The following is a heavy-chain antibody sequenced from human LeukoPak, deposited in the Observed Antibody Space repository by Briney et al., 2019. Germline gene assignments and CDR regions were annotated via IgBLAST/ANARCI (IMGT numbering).Heavy chain of an antibody. CDR1: GFTFSSYW. V-gene: IGHV3-9*03. CDR3: AKDTSGVVRLGAFDI. D-gene: IGHD3-3*01. CDR2: ISWNSGSI. Sequence: GGSLRLSCAASGFTFSSYWMHWVRQAPGKGLEWVSSISWNSGSIAYSDSVKGRFTISRDNAKNSLYLQMNGLRAEDMALYYCAKDTSGVVRLGAFDIWGQGTMVTVSS. J-gene: IGHJ3*02.